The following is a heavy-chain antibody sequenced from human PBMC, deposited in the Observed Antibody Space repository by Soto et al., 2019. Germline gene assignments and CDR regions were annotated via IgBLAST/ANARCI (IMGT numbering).Heavy chain of an antibody. J-gene: IGHJ4*02. CDR2: INHSGST. V-gene: IGHV4-34*01. Sequence: QVQLQQWGAGLLKPSETLSLTCAVYGGSFSGYYWSWIRQPPGKGLEWIGEINHSGSTNYNPSLKSRVTISVDTSKNHFSLKLSSVTAADTAVYYCASSLFFDYWGQGTLVTVSS. CDR3: ASSLFFDY. CDR1: GGSFSGYY.